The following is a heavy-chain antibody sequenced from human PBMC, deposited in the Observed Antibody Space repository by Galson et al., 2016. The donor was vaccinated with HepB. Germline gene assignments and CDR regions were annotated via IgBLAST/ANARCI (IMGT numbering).Heavy chain of an antibody. D-gene: IGHD1-7*01. CDR2: SFHDEDYT. V-gene: IGHV3-30-3*01. J-gene: IGHJ3*02. CDR1: GFTLSKYH. Sequence: SLRLSCAASGFTLSKYHMHWVRQAPGKGLEWVALSFHDEDYTYYPDSVKGRFTISRDNTKGTVYLHMNSLRDEDTAVYYCTREANYAFDIWCQGTMVTVSS. CDR3: TREANYAFDI.